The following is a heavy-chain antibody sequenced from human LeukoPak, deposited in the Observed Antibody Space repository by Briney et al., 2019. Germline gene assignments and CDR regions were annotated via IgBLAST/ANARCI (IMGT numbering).Heavy chain of an antibody. Sequence: PGGPLRLSCAASGITFRNNWKTWLQPAPEKGLECVADIKEDGSAQNYIDSVKGRLTTSRDKAKNSLFLQMNSVRAEDTAIYYCARDVGWFHFDSWGQGTLVTVSS. D-gene: IGHD2-15*01. J-gene: IGHJ4*02. CDR2: IKEDGSAQ. CDR3: ARDVGWFHFDS. CDR1: GITFRNNW. V-gene: IGHV3-7*01.